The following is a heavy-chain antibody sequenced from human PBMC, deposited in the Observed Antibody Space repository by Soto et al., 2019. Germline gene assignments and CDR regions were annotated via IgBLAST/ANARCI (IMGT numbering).Heavy chain of an antibody. CDR3: ARKYSNPNPEYYYYYCGMDV. Sequence: QVQLVQSGAEVKKPGSSVKVSCKASGGTFSSYAISWVRQAPGQGLEWMGGIIPIFGTANYAQKFQGRVTSTADESTSTAYMELSSLRSEDTAVYYCARKYSNPNPEYYYYYCGMDVWGQGTTVTVSS. V-gene: IGHV1-69*01. J-gene: IGHJ6*02. CDR1: GGTFSSYA. CDR2: IIPIFGTA. D-gene: IGHD4-4*01.